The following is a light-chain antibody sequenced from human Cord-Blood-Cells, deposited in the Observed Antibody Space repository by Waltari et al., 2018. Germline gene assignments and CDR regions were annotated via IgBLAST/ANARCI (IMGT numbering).Light chain of an antibody. V-gene: IGLV1-40*01. CDR3: QSYDSSLSGTYV. Sequence: QSVLTQPPSVSGAPAQRVPISCTGSSSNIGAGYDVHWYQQLPGTAPKLLIYGNSNRPSGVPDRFSGSKSGTSASLAITGLQAEDEADYYCQSYDSSLSGTYVFGTGTKVTVL. J-gene: IGLJ1*01. CDR1: SSNIGAGYD. CDR2: GNS.